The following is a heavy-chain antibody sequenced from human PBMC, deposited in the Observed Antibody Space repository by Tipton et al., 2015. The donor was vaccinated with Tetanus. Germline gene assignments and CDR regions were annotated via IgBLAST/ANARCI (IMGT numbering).Heavy chain of an antibody. CDR2: ISTTSNTI. Sequence: GSLRLSCAASGFTLRTYSMNWVRQAPGKGLEWISYISTTSNTIYYADSVRGRFTISRDNAKNTLYLQMNSLRAEDTAVYYCARDHYGYNTLDYWGQGTLVTVSS. CDR3: ARDHYGYNTLDY. J-gene: IGHJ4*02. V-gene: IGHV3-48*04. D-gene: IGHD5-12*01. CDR1: GFTLRTYS.